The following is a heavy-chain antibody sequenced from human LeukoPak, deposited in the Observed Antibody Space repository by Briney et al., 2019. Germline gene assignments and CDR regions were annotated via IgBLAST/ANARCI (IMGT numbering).Heavy chain of an antibody. Sequence: ASVKVSCKASGYTFTSYYMHWVRQAPGQGLEWMGWINPNSGGTNYAQKFQGRVTMTRDTSISTAYMELSRLRSDDTAVYYCARDPYCSSTSCYYFDYWGQGTLVTVSS. CDR2: INPNSGGT. CDR3: ARDPYCSSTSCYYFDY. CDR1: GYTFTSYY. D-gene: IGHD2-2*01. J-gene: IGHJ4*02. V-gene: IGHV1-2*02.